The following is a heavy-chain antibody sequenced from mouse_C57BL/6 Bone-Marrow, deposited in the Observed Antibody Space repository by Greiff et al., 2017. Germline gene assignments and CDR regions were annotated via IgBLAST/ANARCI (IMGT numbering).Heavy chain of an antibody. V-gene: IGHV1-64*01. D-gene: IGHD1-1*01. J-gene: IGHJ4*01. CDR1: GYTFTSYW. CDR3: ARSFSYYYGSSGYYYAMDY. CDR2: IHPNSGST. Sequence: QLQQPGAELVKPGASVKLSCKASGYTFTSYWMHWVKQRPGHGLEWLGMIHPNSGSTNYNEKFKGKATLTVDQSSSTAYMQLSSLTSEDSAVYYCARSFSYYYGSSGYYYAMDYWGQGTSVAVSS.